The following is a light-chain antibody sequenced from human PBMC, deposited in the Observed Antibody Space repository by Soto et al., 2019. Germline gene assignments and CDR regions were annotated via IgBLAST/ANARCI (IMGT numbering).Light chain of an antibody. J-gene: IGKJ1*01. CDR3: QQYNNYWRT. V-gene: IGKV1-5*03. CDR2: RAS. Sequence: IQMTQSPSTLSASVGDRVTITCRASQTISSWLAWYQQKPGKAPNLLIYRASTLESGVPSRFSGSGSGTEFTLTISSPQPDDFATYYCQQYNNYWRTFGQGTKVEIK. CDR1: QTISSW.